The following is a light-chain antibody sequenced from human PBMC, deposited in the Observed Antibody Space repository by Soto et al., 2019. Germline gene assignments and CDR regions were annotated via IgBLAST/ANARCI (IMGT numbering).Light chain of an antibody. J-gene: IGKJ1*01. CDR3: QQYTTSSWT. CDR1: QSVGSSY. V-gene: IGKV3-20*01. Sequence: VVLTQSPCSLFLSPVERATLSCSASQSVGSSYLAWYQQKPGQAPRVLIYGTSSRATGIPDRFSGSGSGTDFTLTISRLEAEDFAVYYCQQYTTSSWTFGQGTKVDIK. CDR2: GTS.